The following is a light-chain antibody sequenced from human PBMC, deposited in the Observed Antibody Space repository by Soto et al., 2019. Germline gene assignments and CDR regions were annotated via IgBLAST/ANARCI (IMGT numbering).Light chain of an antibody. V-gene: IGKV3-15*01. Sequence: EIVMTQSPVTLSVSPGERATVSCKTSQSVNTNLAWYQQKPGQVPRLLIYGPSTRAIGIPDRFSGSGSGTEFTVTITSRQSEDFAVYYCHQYHAWPMTFGQGTRLAI. CDR2: GPS. CDR1: QSVNTN. J-gene: IGKJ5*01. CDR3: HQYHAWPMT.